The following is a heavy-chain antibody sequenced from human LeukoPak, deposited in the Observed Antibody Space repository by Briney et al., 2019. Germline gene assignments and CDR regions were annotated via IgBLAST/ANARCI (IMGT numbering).Heavy chain of an antibody. CDR2: ISSSSSYI. V-gene: IGHV3-21*04. D-gene: IGHD4-23*01. CDR1: GFTFSSYS. J-gene: IGHJ4*02. CDR3: ARSISRVVTPAYFDY. Sequence: GGSLRLSCAASGFTFSSYSMNWVRQAPGKGLEWVSSISSSSSYIYYADSVKGRFTISRDNSKNTLYMQMNSLRAEDTAVYYCARSISRVVTPAYFDYWGQGTLVSVSS.